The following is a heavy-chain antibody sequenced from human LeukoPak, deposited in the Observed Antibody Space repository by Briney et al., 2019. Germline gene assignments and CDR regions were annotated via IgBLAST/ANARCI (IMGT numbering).Heavy chain of an antibody. CDR2: IYYSGST. J-gene: IGHJ5*01. Sequence: SETLSLTCTVSGGSISSYYWSWIRQPPGKGLEWMGYIYYSGSTNYNPSLKTRVTISVDTSKNQFSLKLRSVTAADTAVYYYAREMYSSGWYADSWDQGTLVTVSS. V-gene: IGHV4-59*01. D-gene: IGHD6-19*01. CDR1: GGSISSYY. CDR3: AREMYSSGWYADS.